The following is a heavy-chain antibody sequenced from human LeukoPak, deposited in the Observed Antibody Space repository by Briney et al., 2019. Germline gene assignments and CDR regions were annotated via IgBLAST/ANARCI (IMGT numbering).Heavy chain of an antibody. CDR1: GFTFSSYS. J-gene: IGHJ4*02. D-gene: IGHD6-19*01. V-gene: IGHV3-21*01. CDR2: TSSSSSYI. CDR3: AREYRYSSGLAY. Sequence: GGSLRLSCAASGFTFSSYSMNWVRQAPGKGQEWVSSTSSSSSYIYYADSVKGRFTISRDNAKNSLYLQMNSLRAEDTAVYYCAREYRYSSGLAYWGQGTLVTVSS.